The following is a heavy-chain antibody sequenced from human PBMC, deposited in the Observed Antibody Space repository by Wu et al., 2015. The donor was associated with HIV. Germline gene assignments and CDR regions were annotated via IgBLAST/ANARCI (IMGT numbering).Heavy chain of an antibody. V-gene: IGHV1-46*01. CDR1: GYTFTSYY. J-gene: IGHJ2*01. CDR3: ARDRGCGGDCPPEPNNWYLDL. D-gene: IGHD2-21*02. Sequence: QVQLVQSGAEVKKPGASVKVSCKTSGYTFTSYYIHWVRQAPGQGLEWMGIINPSGGSGSTSYVQKFQGRVTMTRDTSTSTVYMELSSLRSEDTAMYYCARDRGCGGDCPPEPNNWYLDLWGRGTLVTVSS. CDR2: INPSGGSGST.